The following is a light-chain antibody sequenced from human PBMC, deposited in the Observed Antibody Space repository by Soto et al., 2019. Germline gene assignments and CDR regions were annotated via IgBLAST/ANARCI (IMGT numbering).Light chain of an antibody. CDR2: AAS. V-gene: IGKV1-16*02. J-gene: IGKJ2*01. CDR1: QAIYHY. Sequence: DIQMTQSPPSLSASVGDRITITCRASQAIYHYLAWFQQMPGKAPKPLLYAASSLQSGVPPKFSGSGFGTDFTLTISSLQPEDSATYYCQQYNSFPYTFGQGTKVEIK. CDR3: QQYNSFPYT.